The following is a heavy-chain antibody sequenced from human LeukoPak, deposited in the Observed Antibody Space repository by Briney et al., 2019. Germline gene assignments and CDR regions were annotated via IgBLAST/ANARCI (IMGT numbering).Heavy chain of an antibody. D-gene: IGHD2-15*01. Sequence: ASVRVSCKASGYTFTGYYMHWVRQAPGQGLEWMGWINPNSGGTNYAQKFQGRVTMNRDTSISTAYMELSRLRSDDTAVYYCARDHYCSGGSCYWRFDYWGQGTVVTVSS. CDR2: INPNSGGT. V-gene: IGHV1-2*02. CDR3: ARDHYCSGGSCYWRFDY. J-gene: IGHJ4*02. CDR1: GYTFTGYY.